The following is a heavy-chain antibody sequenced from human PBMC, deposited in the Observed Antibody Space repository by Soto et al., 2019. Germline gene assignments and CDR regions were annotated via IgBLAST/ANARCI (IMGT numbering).Heavy chain of an antibody. CDR3: ARIRDEDCSGGSCYSYFDS. CDR2: IFSNDEK. V-gene: IGHV2-26*01. CDR1: GFSLSNARMG. J-gene: IGHJ4*02. D-gene: IGHD2-15*01. Sequence: QVTLKESGPVLVKPTETLTLTCTVSGFSLSNARMGVSWIRQPPGKALEWLAHIFSNDEKSYSTSLKSRLTISKDTSKSQVVLTMTNMDPVDTATYYCARIRDEDCSGGSCYSYFDSWGQGTLVTVSS.